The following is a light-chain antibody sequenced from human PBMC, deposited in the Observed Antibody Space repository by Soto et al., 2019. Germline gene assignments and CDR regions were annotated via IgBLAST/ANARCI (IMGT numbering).Light chain of an antibody. Sequence: QSVLTQPPSVSAAPGQKVTISCSGSSSDIGNNYVSWYQQLPGMAPKLLIYDDNKRPSGIPDRFSGYKSDTSATLGITGLQTGDEADYYCGTWDNSLSAWVFGGGTKLTVL. J-gene: IGLJ3*02. CDR3: GTWDNSLSAWV. CDR2: DDN. V-gene: IGLV1-51*01. CDR1: SSDIGNNY.